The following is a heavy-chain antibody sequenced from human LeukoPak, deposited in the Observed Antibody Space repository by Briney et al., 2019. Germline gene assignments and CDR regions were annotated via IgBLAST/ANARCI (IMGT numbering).Heavy chain of an antibody. Sequence: PSETLSLTCTVSGGSVNSGSYYWSWIRQPPGKGLEWIGYIYYSGSTNYNPSLKSRVTISVDTSKNQFSLKLSSVTAADTAVYYCAREAVVVPAAMSYYYGMDVWGQGTTVTVSS. CDR3: AREAVVVPAAMSYYYGMDV. J-gene: IGHJ6*02. CDR1: GGSVNSGSYY. CDR2: IYYSGST. D-gene: IGHD2-2*01. V-gene: IGHV4-61*01.